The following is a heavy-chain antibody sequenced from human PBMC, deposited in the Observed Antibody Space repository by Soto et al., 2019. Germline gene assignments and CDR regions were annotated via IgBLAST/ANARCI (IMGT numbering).Heavy chain of an antibody. CDR1: GNNFSRYY. CDR3: ARAETGSFCCSAY. CDR2: INPSGSSA. J-gene: IGHJ4*02. Sequence: ASVKVSCKASGNNFSRYYMHWLRQAPGQGLEWMGIINPSGSSASYAQKFQGRVTMTRDTSTSTVYMELSGLRVEDTAVYYCARAETGSFCCSAYWGQGTLVTVSS. D-gene: IGHD1-26*01. V-gene: IGHV1-46*01.